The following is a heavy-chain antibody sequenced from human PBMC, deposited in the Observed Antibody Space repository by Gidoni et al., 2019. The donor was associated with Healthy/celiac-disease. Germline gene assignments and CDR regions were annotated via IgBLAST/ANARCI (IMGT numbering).Heavy chain of an antibody. J-gene: IGHJ5*02. CDR3: ATDRGCSSTSCPMGFDP. CDR1: GYTFTDYY. V-gene: IGHV1-69-2*01. CDR2: VDPEDGET. Sequence: ELQLVQSGAEVKKPGATVKISCKVAGYTFTDYYMHWVQQAPGKGLEWMGLVDPEDGETIYAAKFPGRVTITADTSTDTAYMELSSLRSEDTAVYYCATDRGCSSTSCPMGFDPWGQGTLVTVSS. D-gene: IGHD2-2*01.